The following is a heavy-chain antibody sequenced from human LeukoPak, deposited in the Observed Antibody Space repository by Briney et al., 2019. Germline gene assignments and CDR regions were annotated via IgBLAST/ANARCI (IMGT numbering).Heavy chain of an antibody. Sequence: GGSLRLSCAASGFTFSSYSMNWVRQAPGKGLEWVSSISSSRSYIYYADSVKGRFTISRDNAKNSLYLQMNSLRAEDTAVYYCARGIYCSSTSCPFDYWGQGTLVTVSS. CDR2: ISSSRSYI. V-gene: IGHV3-21*01. J-gene: IGHJ4*02. CDR3: ARGIYCSSTSCPFDY. CDR1: GFTFSSYS. D-gene: IGHD2-2*01.